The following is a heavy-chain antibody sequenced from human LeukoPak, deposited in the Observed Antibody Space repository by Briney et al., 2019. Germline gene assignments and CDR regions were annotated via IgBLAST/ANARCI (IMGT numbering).Heavy chain of an antibody. D-gene: IGHD2-15*01. J-gene: IGHJ3*02. CDR2: ISGSGGST. Sequence: GGTLRLSCAASGFTFSSYGMSWVRQAPGKGLEWVSAISGSGGSTYYADSVKGRFTISRDNSKNTLYMQMNSLRAEDTAVYYCAKSYCSGGSCYPHAFDIWGQGTMVTVSS. CDR1: GFTFSSYG. CDR3: AKSYCSGGSCYPHAFDI. V-gene: IGHV3-23*01.